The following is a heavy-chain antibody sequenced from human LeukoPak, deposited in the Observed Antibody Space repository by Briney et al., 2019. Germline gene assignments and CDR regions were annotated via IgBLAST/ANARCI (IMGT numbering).Heavy chain of an antibody. D-gene: IGHD6-19*01. CDR2: ISSSSSTI. CDR3: ASLGSSGWFRQNNDY. J-gene: IGHJ4*02. V-gene: IGHV3-48*01. Sequence: PGGSLRLSCAASGFTFSSYSMNWVRQAPGKGLEWVSYISSSSSTIYYADSVKGRFTISRDNAKNSLYLQMNSLRAEDTAVYYCASLGSSGWFRQNNDYWGQGTLVTVSS. CDR1: GFTFSSYS.